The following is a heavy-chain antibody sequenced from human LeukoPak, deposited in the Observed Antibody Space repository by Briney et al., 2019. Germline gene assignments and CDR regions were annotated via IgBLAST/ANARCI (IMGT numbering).Heavy chain of an antibody. CDR1: GFTFGSYA. CDR3: AKTTAGHSSGRDPGWPVDY. J-gene: IGHJ4*02. Sequence: PGGSLRLSCAASGFTFGSYAVTWVRQAPGKGLEWDSHISGSGGSTYHADSVKGRFTISRDNSKNTVYLQMNSLRAEDTAVYYCAKTTAGHSSGRDPGWPVDYWGQGTLVTVSS. D-gene: IGHD6-19*01. V-gene: IGHV3-23*01. CDR2: ISGSGGST.